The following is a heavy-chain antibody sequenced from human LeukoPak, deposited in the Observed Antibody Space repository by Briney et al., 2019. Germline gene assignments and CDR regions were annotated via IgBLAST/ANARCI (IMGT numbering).Heavy chain of an antibody. J-gene: IGHJ4*02. D-gene: IGHD4-17*01. CDR2: IYYSGST. Sequence: PSETLSLTCTCSGGSISSYYWSWIRQPPGKGREGIGYIYYSGSTNYNPSLKGRVTISVDTSKNQFSLKLSSVTAADTAVYYCARSRYGDPFFDYWGQGTLVTVSS. CDR1: GGSISSYY. CDR3: ARSRYGDPFFDY. V-gene: IGHV4-59*01.